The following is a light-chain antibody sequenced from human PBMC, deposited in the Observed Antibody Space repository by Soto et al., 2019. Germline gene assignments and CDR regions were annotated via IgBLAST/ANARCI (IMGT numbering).Light chain of an antibody. CDR3: VAWDDSLNGYVV. J-gene: IGLJ2*01. CDR1: SSNIGGTT. V-gene: IGLV1-44*01. CDR2: SNN. Sequence: QSVLTQPHSANATPGQRVPISCSGNSSNIGGTTVNWYQQLPGTAPKLVIYSNNQRPSGVPGRFSGSKSGTSASLAISGLQSEDEADYYCVAWDDSLNGYVVFGGGTKVTV.